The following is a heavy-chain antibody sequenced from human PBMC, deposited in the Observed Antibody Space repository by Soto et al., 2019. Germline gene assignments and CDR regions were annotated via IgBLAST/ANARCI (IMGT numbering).Heavy chain of an antibody. CDR1: GFTFSSYW. CDR3: ARASGYCSSTSCRNLKYYYYYYMDV. Sequence: GGSLRLSCAASGFTFSSYWMHWVRQAPGKGLVWVSRINSDGSSTSYADSVKGRFTISRDNAKNTLYLQMNSLRAEDTAVYYCARASGYCSSTSCRNLKYYYYYYMDVWGKGTTVTVSS. D-gene: IGHD2-2*01. J-gene: IGHJ6*03. V-gene: IGHV3-74*01. CDR2: INSDGSST.